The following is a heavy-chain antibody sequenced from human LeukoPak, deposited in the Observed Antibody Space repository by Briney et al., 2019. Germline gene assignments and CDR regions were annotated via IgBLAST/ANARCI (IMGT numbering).Heavy chain of an antibody. Sequence: PGGSLRLSCAASGFTFDDYAMHWVRQAPGKGLEWVSGISWNSGSIGYADSVKGRFTISRDNAKNSLYLQMNSLRPEDTAVYYCARDLHCSGGSCYSGLHYWGQGTLVTVSS. J-gene: IGHJ4*02. CDR1: GFTFDDYA. D-gene: IGHD2-15*01. CDR2: ISWNSGSI. CDR3: ARDLHCSGGSCYSGLHY. V-gene: IGHV3-9*01.